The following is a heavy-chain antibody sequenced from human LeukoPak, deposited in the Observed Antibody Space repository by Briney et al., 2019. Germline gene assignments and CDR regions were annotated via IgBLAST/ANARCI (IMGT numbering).Heavy chain of an antibody. CDR1: GFTFDDYA. V-gene: IGHV3-9*01. D-gene: IGHD4-17*01. CDR2: ISWNSGSI. Sequence: PGGSLRLSCAASGFTFDDYAMHWVRQAPGKGLEWVSGISWNSGSIGYADSVKGRFTISRDNAKSSLSLQMNSLSPEDTAFYYCAKSSTTMTTRYFDLWGRGTLVTVPS. J-gene: IGHJ2*01. CDR3: AKSSTTMTTRYFDL.